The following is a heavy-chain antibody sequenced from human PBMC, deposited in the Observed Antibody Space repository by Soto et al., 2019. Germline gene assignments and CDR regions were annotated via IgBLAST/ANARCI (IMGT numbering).Heavy chain of an antibody. CDR2: ISAYNGYT. CDR1: GYTFSSYG. D-gene: IGHD1-26*01. V-gene: IGHV1-18*01. J-gene: IGHJ4*02. Sequence: QVQLVQSGAEVKKPGASVKVSCRASGYTFSSYGISWVRQAPGQGLEWVGWISAYNGYTNDVQKFQGRVTMTKDTPTNTADMELRSLRSDDTAIYYCARGRYLDFWGQGTLVTVSS. CDR3: ARGRYLDF.